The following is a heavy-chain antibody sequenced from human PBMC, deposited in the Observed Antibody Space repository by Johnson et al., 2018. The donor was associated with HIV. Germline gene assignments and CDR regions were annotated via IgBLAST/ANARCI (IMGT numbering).Heavy chain of an antibody. CDR2: ISGSGGST. CDR3: ARVMYSGSYYPGNAFDI. J-gene: IGHJ3*02. V-gene: IGHV3-NL1*01. D-gene: IGHD1-26*01. Sequence: VQLVESGGGVVQPGRSLRLSCAASGFTFSSYGMHWVRQAPGKGLEWVSGISGSGGSTYYADSVKGRFTISRDNSKNTLYLQMNSLRAEDTALYYCARVMYSGSYYPGNAFDIWGQGTMVTVSS. CDR1: GFTFSSYG.